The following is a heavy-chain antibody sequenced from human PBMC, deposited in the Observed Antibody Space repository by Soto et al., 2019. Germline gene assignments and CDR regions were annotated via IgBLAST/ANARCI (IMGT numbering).Heavy chain of an antibody. CDR1: GFSFSDYS. D-gene: IGHD2-15*01. CDR2: ISGSSSYI. Sequence: EVQLVESGGGLVKTGGSLRLSCAASGFSFSDYSMNWVRQAPGKGLEWVSSISGSSSYIYYTDSLKGRFTVSRDNAIKSLYVKMNSLRAEATAVDYCARDGAYCSGIGCRDYCHYIDVWGKGTTFTVSS. V-gene: IGHV3-21*01. CDR3: ARDGAYCSGIGCRDYCHYIDV. J-gene: IGHJ6*03.